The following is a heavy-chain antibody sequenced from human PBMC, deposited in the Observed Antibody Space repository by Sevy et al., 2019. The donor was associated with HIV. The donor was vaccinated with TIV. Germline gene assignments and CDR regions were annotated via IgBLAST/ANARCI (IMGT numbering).Heavy chain of an antibody. J-gene: IGHJ4*02. D-gene: IGHD1-7*01. Sequence: GGSLRLSCAASGFTFSSYAMHWVRQAPGKGLEWVAVISYDGSNKYYADSVKGRFTISRDNSKNTLYLEMNSLRAEDTAVYYWARDPTQPPVDNWNYNYFDYWGQGTLVTVSS. CDR1: GFTFSSYA. CDR3: ARDPTQPPVDNWNYNYFDY. CDR2: ISYDGSNK. V-gene: IGHV3-30-3*01.